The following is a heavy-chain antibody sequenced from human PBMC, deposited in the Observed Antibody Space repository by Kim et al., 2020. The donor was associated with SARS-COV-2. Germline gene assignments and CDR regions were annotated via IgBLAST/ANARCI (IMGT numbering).Heavy chain of an antibody. CDR3: ARVWGGYSSGWTYDY. V-gene: IGHV1-18*01. CDR1: GYTFTSYG. J-gene: IGHJ4*02. CDR2: ISAYNGNT. D-gene: IGHD6-19*01. Sequence: ASVKVSCKASGYTFTSYGISWVRHAPGQGLEWMGWISAYNGNTNYAQKLQGRVTMTTDTSTSTAYMELRSLRSDDTAVYYCARVWGGYSSGWTYDYWGQGNLVTVSS.